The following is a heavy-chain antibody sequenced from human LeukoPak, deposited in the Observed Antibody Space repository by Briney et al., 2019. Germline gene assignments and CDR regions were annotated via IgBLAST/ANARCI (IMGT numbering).Heavy chain of an antibody. CDR1: GFTFSSYA. D-gene: IGHD6-13*01. CDR3: AKGGSSTWYSGYFDL. J-gene: IGHJ2*01. CDR2: ISVSDGKT. V-gene: IGHV3-23*01. Sequence: GGPLRLSCAASGFTFSSYAMSWVRQAPGKGLEYVPGISVSDGKTYYADSVKGRFTISRDNSKNTLYLQMNTLRAEDTAVYFCAKGGSSTWYSGYFDLWGRGTLVTVSS.